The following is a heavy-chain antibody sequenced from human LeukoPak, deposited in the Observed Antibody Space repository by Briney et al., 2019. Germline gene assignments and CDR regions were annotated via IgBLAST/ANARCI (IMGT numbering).Heavy chain of an antibody. J-gene: IGHJ4*02. D-gene: IGHD4-17*01. Sequence: SVTVSCKASGFTFTSSAVQWVRQARGQRLEWIGWIVVGSGNTNYAQKFQERVTITRDMSTSTAYMELSSLRSEDTAVYYCAAAIDYGDYRPPLGYWGQGTLVTVSS. CDR1: GFTFTSSA. V-gene: IGHV1-58*01. CDR2: IVVGSGNT. CDR3: AAAIDYGDYRPPLGY.